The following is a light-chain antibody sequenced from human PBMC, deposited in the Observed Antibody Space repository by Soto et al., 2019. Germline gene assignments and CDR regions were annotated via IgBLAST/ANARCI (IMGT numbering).Light chain of an antibody. V-gene: IGKV3-20*01. CDR2: GTS. CDR1: QSLSSSY. J-gene: IGKJ5*01. Sequence: EIVLTQSPGTLSLSPGERATLSCRAIQSLSSSYLAWYQQKPGQAPRLLIYGTSIRATGIPDRFSGSGSGTDLTLTITRLEPEDFAVYYCQQYKNWPPITFGQGTRLE. CDR3: QQYKNWPPIT.